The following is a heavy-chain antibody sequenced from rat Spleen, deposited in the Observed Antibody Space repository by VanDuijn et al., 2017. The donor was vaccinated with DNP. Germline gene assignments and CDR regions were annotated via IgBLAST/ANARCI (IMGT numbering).Heavy chain of an antibody. CDR1: GFPLTSYG. J-gene: IGHJ3*01. CDR2: MSTSGDT. Sequence: QVQLRESGPGLVQPSETLSLTCTVSGFPLTSYGVSWIRQSPGKGLEWIAAMSTSGDTSYNSVLRSRLSISRDTSKNQVFLKMNSLQTEDTAFYFCTREGTALFAYWGQGTLVTVSS. V-gene: IGHV2S8*01. CDR3: TREGTALFAY. D-gene: IGHD1-11*01.